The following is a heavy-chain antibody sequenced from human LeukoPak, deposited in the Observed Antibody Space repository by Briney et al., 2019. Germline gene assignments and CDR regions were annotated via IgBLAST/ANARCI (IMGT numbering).Heavy chain of an antibody. V-gene: IGHV1-2*02. J-gene: IGHJ4*02. Sequence: ASVTVSCKASGYTFTGYYMHWVRQAPGQGLEWMGWINPNSGGTNYAQKFQGRVTMTRDTSISTAYMELSRLRSDDTAVYYCARVGDYYDSSGYYYASFDYWGQGTLVTVSS. CDR3: ARVGDYYDSSGYYYASFDY. CDR1: GYTFTGYY. D-gene: IGHD3-22*01. CDR2: INPNSGGT.